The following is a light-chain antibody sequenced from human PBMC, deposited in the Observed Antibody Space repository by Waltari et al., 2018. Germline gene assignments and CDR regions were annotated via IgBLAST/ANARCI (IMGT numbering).Light chain of an antibody. CDR3: QQSNSIPHT. J-gene: IGKJ4*01. CDR2: TAS. Sequence: DIQMTQSPSSLSASVGDRVTITCRASQTISSSLNWFQQKPGKAPKLLIYTASNLQSGVPSRFSGSGSGTDFTLTISSLQPEDFATYYCQQSNSIPHTFGGGTKVEIK. V-gene: IGKV1-39*01. CDR1: QTISSS.